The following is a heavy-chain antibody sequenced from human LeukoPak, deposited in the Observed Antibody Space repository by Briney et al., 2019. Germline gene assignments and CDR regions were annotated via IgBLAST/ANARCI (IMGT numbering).Heavy chain of an antibody. J-gene: IGHJ5*02. V-gene: IGHV3-53*01. CDR1: GFTFSSYA. CDR2: IYSGGTT. CDR3: GRDVGP. Sequence: GGSLRLSCAASGFTFSSYAMHWVRQAPGKGLEWVSVIYSGGTTYYANSVKGRFTISRDSSKNTMYLQMNSLRVEDTAMYYCGRDVGPWGQGTLVTVSS.